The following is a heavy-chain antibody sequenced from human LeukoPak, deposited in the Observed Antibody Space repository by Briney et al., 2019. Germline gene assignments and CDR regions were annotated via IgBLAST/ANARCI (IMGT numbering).Heavy chain of an antibody. CDR3: ARGPGIQLWLGFQMDV. D-gene: IGHD5-18*01. J-gene: IGHJ6*02. Sequence: GASVKVSCKASGYTFIAYYIHWVRQAPGQGLEWMGIINPSGGSTSYAQKFQGRVTMTRDTSTSTVYMELSSLRSEDTAVYYCARGPGIQLWLGFQMDVWGQGTTVTVSS. V-gene: IGHV1-46*01. CDR1: GYTFIAYY. CDR2: INPSGGST.